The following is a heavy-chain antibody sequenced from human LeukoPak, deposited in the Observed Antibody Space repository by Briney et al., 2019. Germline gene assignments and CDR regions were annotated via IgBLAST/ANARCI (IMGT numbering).Heavy chain of an antibody. D-gene: IGHD3-3*01. J-gene: IGHJ4*02. CDR2: INHSGST. Sequence: TSETLSLTCAVYGGSFSGYYWSWIRQPPGKGLEWIGEINHSGSTNYNPSLKSRVTISVDTSKNQFSLKLSSVTAADTAVYYCARHSTFFGVVIIKGRVRGPFDYWGQGTLVTVSS. V-gene: IGHV4-34*01. CDR3: ARHSTFFGVVIIKGRVRGPFDY. CDR1: GGSFSGYY.